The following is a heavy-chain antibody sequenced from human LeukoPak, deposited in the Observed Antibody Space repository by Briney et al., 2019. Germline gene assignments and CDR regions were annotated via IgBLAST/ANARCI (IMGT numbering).Heavy chain of an antibody. V-gene: IGHV3-30*02. J-gene: IGHJ4*02. D-gene: IGHD2-2*01. CDR3: AKDLNQLPYYFDY. CDR1: GFTFSSYG. Sequence: GGSLRLSCAASGFTFSSYGMHWVRQAPGKGLEWVAFIRYDGSNKYYADSVKGRFTISRDNSKNTLYLQMNSLRAEDTAVYYCAKDLNQLPYYFDYWGQGTLVTVSS. CDR2: IRYDGSNK.